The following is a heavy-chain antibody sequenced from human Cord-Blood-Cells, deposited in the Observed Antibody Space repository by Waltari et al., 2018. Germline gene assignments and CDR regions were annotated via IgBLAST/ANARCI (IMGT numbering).Heavy chain of an antibody. Sequence: QVQLQESGPGLVKPSETLSLTSPVSGGSISSYYWSWIRQPAGKGLEWIGRIYTSGSTNYNPSLKSRVTMSVDTSKNQFSLKLSSVTAADTAVYYCARDPLTLGYCSSTSCSSWFDPWGQGTLVTVSS. CDR1: GGSISSYY. CDR2: IYTSGST. J-gene: IGHJ5*02. CDR3: ARDPLTLGYCSSTSCSSWFDP. D-gene: IGHD2-2*01. V-gene: IGHV4-4*07.